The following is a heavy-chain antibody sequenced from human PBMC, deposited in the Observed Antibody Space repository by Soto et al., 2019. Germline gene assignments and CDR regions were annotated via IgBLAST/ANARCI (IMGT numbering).Heavy chain of an antibody. D-gene: IGHD3-9*01. CDR2: IVVGSGNT. J-gene: IGHJ4*02. Sequence: SAKVSCKASGFTFTSSAVQWVRLARGQRLEWIGWIVVGSGNTNYAQKFQERVTITRDMSTSTAYMELRSRRSEDTAVYYCAADYDISTGYFSFDYWGQGTLVTVSS. V-gene: IGHV1-58*01. CDR1: GFTFTSSA. CDR3: AADYDISTGYFSFDY.